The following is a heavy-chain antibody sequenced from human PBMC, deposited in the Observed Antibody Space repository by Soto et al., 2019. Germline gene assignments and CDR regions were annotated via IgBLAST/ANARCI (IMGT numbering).Heavy chain of an antibody. CDR1: GYTFTSYG. Sequence: ASVKVSCKASGYTFTSYGISWVRQAPGQGLEWMGWISACNGNTNYAQKLQGRVTMTTDTSTSTAYMELRSLRSDDTAVYYCERLFSPGIAAAGTSGYYYGMDVWGQGTTVTVSS. D-gene: IGHD6-13*01. CDR2: ISACNGNT. CDR3: ERLFSPGIAAAGTSGYYYGMDV. V-gene: IGHV1-18*01. J-gene: IGHJ6*02.